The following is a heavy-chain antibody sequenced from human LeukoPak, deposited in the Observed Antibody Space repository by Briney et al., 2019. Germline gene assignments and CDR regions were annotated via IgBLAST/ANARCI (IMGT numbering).Heavy chain of an antibody. J-gene: IGHJ6*02. V-gene: IGHV4-61*01. CDR1: GGSVSSGSYY. CDR3: ASRVAGTPMDV. CDR2: IYHSGST. Sequence: SETLSLTCTVSGGSVSSGSYYWRWIRQPPGKGLEWIGNIYHSGSTRYSPSLKSRVTISIDTSKNQFSLKLSSVTAADTAVYYCASRVAGTPMDVWGQGTTVTVSS. D-gene: IGHD6-19*01.